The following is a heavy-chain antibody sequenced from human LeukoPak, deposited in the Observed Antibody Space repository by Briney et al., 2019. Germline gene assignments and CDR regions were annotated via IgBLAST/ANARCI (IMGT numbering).Heavy chain of an antibody. CDR3: ARVTYYYDSNGDGQGRVVFDY. D-gene: IGHD3-10*01. Sequence: ASVKVSCKASGYTFTSYGISWVRQAPGQGLEWMGWVGVYNGKTKSAQNLQGRVSLTTDTSTTTAYMELRGLTSDDTAVYYCARVTYYYDSNGDGQGRVVFDYWGQGTLVTVSS. CDR2: VGVYNGKT. V-gene: IGHV1-18*01. CDR1: GYTFTSYG. J-gene: IGHJ4*02.